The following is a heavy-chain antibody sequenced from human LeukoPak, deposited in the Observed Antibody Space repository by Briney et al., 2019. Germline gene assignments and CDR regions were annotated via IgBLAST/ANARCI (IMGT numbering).Heavy chain of an antibody. D-gene: IGHD1-26*01. CDR2: IYYSGST. Sequence: SETLSLTCTVSDGSISSYYWSWIRQPPGKGLEWIGYIYYSGSTNYNPSLKSRVTISVDTSKNQFSLKLSSVTAADTAVYYCARRGSYGAFDIWGQGTMVTVSS. J-gene: IGHJ3*02. CDR3: ARRGSYGAFDI. V-gene: IGHV4-59*01. CDR1: DGSISSYY.